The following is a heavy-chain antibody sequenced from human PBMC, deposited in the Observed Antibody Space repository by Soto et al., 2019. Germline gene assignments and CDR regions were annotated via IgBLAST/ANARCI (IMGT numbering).Heavy chain of an antibody. CDR3: AKDQGKYYDFWSGYLSYYYYYGMDV. Sequence: QVQLVESGGGVVQPGRSLRLSCAASGFTFSSYGMHWVRQAPGKGLESVAVISYDGSNKYYADSVKGRFTISRDNSKNTLYLQMNSLRAEDTAVYYCAKDQGKYYDFWSGYLSYYYYYGMDVWGQGTTVTVSS. J-gene: IGHJ6*02. D-gene: IGHD3-3*01. CDR1: GFTFSSYG. V-gene: IGHV3-30*18. CDR2: ISYDGSNK.